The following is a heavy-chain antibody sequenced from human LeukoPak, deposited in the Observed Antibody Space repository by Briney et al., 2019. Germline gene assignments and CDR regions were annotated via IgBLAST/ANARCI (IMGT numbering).Heavy chain of an antibody. CDR2: IYTSGST. D-gene: IGHD6-13*01. J-gene: IGHJ2*01. CDR1: GGSISSYY. V-gene: IGHV4-4*07. Sequence: SETLSLTCTVSGGSISSYYWSWIRQPAGKGLEWIGRIYTSGSTNYNPSLKSRVTMSVDTSRNQFSLKLSSVTAADTAVYYCARARIAAAENWYFDLWGRGTLVTVSS. CDR3: ARARIAAAENWYFDL.